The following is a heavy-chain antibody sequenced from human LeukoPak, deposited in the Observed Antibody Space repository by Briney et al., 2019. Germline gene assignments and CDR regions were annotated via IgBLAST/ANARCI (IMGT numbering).Heavy chain of an antibody. CDR3: ARVLFYSSGNKSNRVDY. CDR2: INPNSGGT. Sequence: ASVKVSCKAPGYTFTSYYIHWVRQAPGQGLEWMGWINPNSGGTNNAQKFQGRVTMTRDTSISTAYMELSRLRSDDTAVYYCARVLFYSSGNKSNRVDYWGQGTLVTVSS. CDR1: GYTFTSYY. J-gene: IGHJ4*02. V-gene: IGHV1-2*02. D-gene: IGHD6-19*01.